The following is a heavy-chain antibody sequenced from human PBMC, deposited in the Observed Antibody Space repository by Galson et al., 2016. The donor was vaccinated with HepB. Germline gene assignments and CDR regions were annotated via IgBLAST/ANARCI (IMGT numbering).Heavy chain of an antibody. CDR1: GFTFSTYG. D-gene: IGHD3-10*01. V-gene: IGHV3-30*03. CDR3: ASDPGFPNGMDV. Sequence: SLRLSCAASGFTFSTYGIFWVRQAPGKGLEWVSLISYDGTNKYYADSVKGRFTISRDNSKNTLYLKMSSLRAEDTAVYYCASDPGFPNGMDVWGQGTTVTVSS. CDR2: ISYDGTNK. J-gene: IGHJ6*02.